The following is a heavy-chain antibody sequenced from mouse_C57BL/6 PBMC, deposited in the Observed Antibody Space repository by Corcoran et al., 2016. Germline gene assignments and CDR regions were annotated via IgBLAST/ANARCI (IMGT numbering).Heavy chain of an antibody. V-gene: IGHV3-6*01. CDR2: ISYDGSN. CDR1: GYSITSGYY. Sequence: DVQLQESGPGLVKPSQSLSLTCSVTGYSITSGYYWNWIRQFPGNKLEWMGYISYDGSNNYNPSLENRISITRDTSKNQFFLKLNSVTTEDTATYYCSRDHYGYFDVWGTGTTVTVSS. J-gene: IGHJ1*03. CDR3: SRDHYGYFDV. D-gene: IGHD1-1*02.